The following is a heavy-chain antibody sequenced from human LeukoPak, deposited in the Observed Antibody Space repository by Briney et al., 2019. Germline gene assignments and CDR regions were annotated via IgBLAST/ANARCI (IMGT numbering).Heavy chain of an antibody. CDR2: ISGSSSSI. V-gene: IGHV3-21*01. J-gene: IGHJ4*02. CDR3: ARAAYDSSGYYFDY. Sequence: PGGSLRLSCAASGFTFSSYSMDWVRQAPGKGLEWVSSISGSSSSIYYADSLKGRFTISRDNAKNSLYLQINSLRAEDTAVYYCARAAYDSSGYYFDYWGQGTLVTVSS. D-gene: IGHD3-22*01. CDR1: GFTFSSYS.